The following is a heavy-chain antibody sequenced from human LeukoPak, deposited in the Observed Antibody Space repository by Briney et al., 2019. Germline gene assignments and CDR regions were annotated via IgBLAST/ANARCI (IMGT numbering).Heavy chain of an antibody. D-gene: IGHD6-13*01. CDR3: ARGLDSSSWYTPESWFDP. CDR1: GFTFSDYY. CDR2: ISSSSSYT. V-gene: IGHV3-11*06. Sequence: GGSLRLSCAASGFTFSDYYMSWIRQAPGKGLEWVSYISSSSSYTNYADSVKGRFTISRDNAKNSLYLQMNSLRAEDTAVYYCARGLDSSSWYTPESWFDPWGQGTLVTVSS. J-gene: IGHJ5*02.